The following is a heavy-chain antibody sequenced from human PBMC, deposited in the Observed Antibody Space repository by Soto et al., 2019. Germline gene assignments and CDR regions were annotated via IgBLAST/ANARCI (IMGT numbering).Heavy chain of an antibody. Sequence: SVKVSCKASGGTFSSYAISWVRQAPGQGLERMGGIIPIFGTANYAQKFQGRVTITADESTSTAYMELSSLRSEDTAVYYCARTGYYSNYGSDYYYYYGMDVWGQGTTVTVSS. J-gene: IGHJ6*02. V-gene: IGHV1-69*13. CDR2: IIPIFGTA. CDR1: GGTFSSYA. CDR3: ARTGYYSNYGSDYYYYYGMDV. D-gene: IGHD4-4*01.